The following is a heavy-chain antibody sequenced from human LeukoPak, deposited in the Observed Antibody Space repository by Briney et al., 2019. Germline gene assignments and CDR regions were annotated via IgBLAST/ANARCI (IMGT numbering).Heavy chain of an antibody. CDR3: ATSLSVVVWSD. Sequence: GGSLRLSCTASGFTFSVAWMTWVRQAPGEGLEWVGRVKSKKDGETTDYAAPVKDRFAISRDDSKNTVDLEMNSLKTGDTGVYYCATSLSVVVWSDWGEGTLDIVSS. V-gene: IGHV3-15*01. J-gene: IGHJ4*02. D-gene: IGHD3-22*01. CDR2: VKSKKDGETT. CDR1: GFTFSVAW.